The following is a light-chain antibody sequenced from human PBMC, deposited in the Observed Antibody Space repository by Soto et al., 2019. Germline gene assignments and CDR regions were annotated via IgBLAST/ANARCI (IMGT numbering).Light chain of an antibody. CDR1: QSVRSRF. CDR3: QQYATSPLT. CDR2: GAL. Sequence: EKVMTQSPATLSVSPGERATLSCRASQSVRSRFLAWYQQKPGQAPRLLIYGALSRATGIPDRFSGSGSGTDFTLTISRLEPEDFALYYCQQYATSPLTFGGGTKVDIK. J-gene: IGKJ4*01. V-gene: IGKV3-20*01.